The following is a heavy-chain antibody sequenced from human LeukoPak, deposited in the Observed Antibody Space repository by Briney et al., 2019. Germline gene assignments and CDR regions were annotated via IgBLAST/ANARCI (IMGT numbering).Heavy chain of an antibody. CDR1: GLTFITNP. J-gene: IGHJ4*02. CDR2: FNGDGGST. Sequence: GGSLRLSCAAPGLTFITNPISWVRRAPGRGLEGVSSFNGDGGSTYYAESVKGRFTVSRDNSKNTLYLRMDSLRAEDTAVYYCAKRPDCSATNCFRFEYWGQGTLVTVSS. D-gene: IGHD2-2*01. V-gene: IGHV3-23*01. CDR3: AKRPDCSATNCFRFEY.